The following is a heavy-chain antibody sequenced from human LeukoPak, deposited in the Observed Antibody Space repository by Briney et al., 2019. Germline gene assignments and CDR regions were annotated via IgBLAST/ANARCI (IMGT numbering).Heavy chain of an antibody. D-gene: IGHD3-22*01. J-gene: IGHJ4*02. CDR2: INTSGST. Sequence: PSQTLSLTCTVSGGSISSGSYYWSWIRQPAGKGLEWIGRINTSGSTNYNPSLKSRVTISVDTSKKQFSLKLSSVTAADTAVYFCARGGYYDSSGYYEFFDYWGQGTLVTVSS. CDR3: ARGGYYDSSGYYEFFDY. V-gene: IGHV4-61*02. CDR1: GGSISSGSYY.